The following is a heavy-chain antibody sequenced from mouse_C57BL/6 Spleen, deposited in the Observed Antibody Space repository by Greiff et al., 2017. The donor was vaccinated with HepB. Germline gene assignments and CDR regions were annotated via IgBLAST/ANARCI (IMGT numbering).Heavy chain of an antibody. CDR3: SRKDYWDFDV. CDR1: GFTFSDYG. J-gene: IGHJ1*03. Sequence: EVKVVESGGGLVKPGGSLKLSCAASGFTFSDYGMHWVRQAPEKGLEWVAYISSGSSTIYYADTVKGRFTISRDNAKNTLFRQMTSLRSEDTAMYYCSRKDYWDFDVWGTGTTVTVSS. V-gene: IGHV5-17*01. CDR2: ISSGSSTI.